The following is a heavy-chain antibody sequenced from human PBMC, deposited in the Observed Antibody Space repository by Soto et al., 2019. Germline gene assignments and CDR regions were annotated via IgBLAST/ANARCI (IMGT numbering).Heavy chain of an antibody. CDR2: IWYDGSNK. Sequence: GGSLRLSCAASGFTFSSYGMHWVRQASGKGLEWVAVIWYDGSNKYYADSVKGRFTISRDNSKNTLYLQMNSLRAEDTAVYYCAREGNYDFWSGYYTDLDYWGQGTLVTVSS. V-gene: IGHV3-33*01. CDR3: AREGNYDFWSGYYTDLDY. J-gene: IGHJ4*02. D-gene: IGHD3-3*01. CDR1: GFTFSSYG.